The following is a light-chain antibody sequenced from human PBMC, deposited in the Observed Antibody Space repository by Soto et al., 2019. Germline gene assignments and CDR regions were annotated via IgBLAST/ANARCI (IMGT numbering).Light chain of an antibody. CDR3: EQYGSLGT. CDR2: CAS. V-gene: IGKV3-20*01. Sequence: EIVLTQSPGTLSLSPGERATLSCRASQSVSNNYLAWYQQKPGQAPRLLIYCASNRATGIPDRFSGSGSGADLPLTISRLAPADFAVYYCEQYGSLGTFGQGTKVDIK. J-gene: IGKJ1*01. CDR1: QSVSNNY.